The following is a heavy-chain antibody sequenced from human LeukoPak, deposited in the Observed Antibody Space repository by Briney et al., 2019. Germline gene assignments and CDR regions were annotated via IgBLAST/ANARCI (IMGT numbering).Heavy chain of an antibody. CDR1: GGSFSGYY. J-gene: IGHJ6*02. V-gene: IGHV4-34*01. Sequence: SETLSLTCAVYGGSFSGYYWSWIRQPPGKGLEWIGEINHSGSTNYNPSLKSRVTISVDTSKNHFSLKLSSVTAADTAVYYCARGEEMATIQPAPYYYYYGMDVWGQGTTVTVSS. CDR3: ARGEEMATIQPAPYYYYYGMDV. CDR2: INHSGST. D-gene: IGHD5-24*01.